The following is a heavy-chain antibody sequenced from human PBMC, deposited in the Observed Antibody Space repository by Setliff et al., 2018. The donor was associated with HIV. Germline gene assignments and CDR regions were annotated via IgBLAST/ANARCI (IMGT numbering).Heavy chain of an antibody. CDR1: GYTLTELS. V-gene: IGHV1-24*01. CDR3: AAVGYHDSGGLHDC. CDR2: FDPEDGET. D-gene: IGHD3-22*01. Sequence: GASVKVSCKVSGYTLTELSIHWVRQAPGKGLEWMGGFDPEDGETIYAQKFQGRVTMTEDTSTDTAFMELSSLRSEDTAVYYCAAVGYHDSGGLHDCWGPGTLVTVSS. J-gene: IGHJ4*02.